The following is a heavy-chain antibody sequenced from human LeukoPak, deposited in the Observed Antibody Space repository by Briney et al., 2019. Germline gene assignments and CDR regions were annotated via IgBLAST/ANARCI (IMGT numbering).Heavy chain of an antibody. CDR3: TTYPMVYAMNY. CDR1: GFTFSNAW. D-gene: IGHD2-8*01. CDR2: IKSKTDGGAT. V-gene: IGHV3-15*01. J-gene: IGHJ4*02. Sequence: GGSLRLSCAASGFTFSNAWMSWVRQAPGNGLEWVGRIKSKTDGGATDYAAPVKGRFTISRDDSKNTLYLQMNSLKTEDTAVYYCTTYPMVYAMNYWGQGTLVTVSS.